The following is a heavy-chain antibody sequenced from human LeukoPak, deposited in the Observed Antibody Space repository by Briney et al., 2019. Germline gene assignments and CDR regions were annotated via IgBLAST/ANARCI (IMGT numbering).Heavy chain of an antibody. Sequence: PGGSLRLSCAASGFTFSSYNMDWVRQAPGKGLEWVSYISSSSRTIYYADSVKGRFTISRDNAKNSLYLQMNSLRAEDTAVYYCAKDLRSSADSKMGAADYWGQGTLVTVSS. CDR3: AKDLRSSADSKMGAADY. J-gene: IGHJ4*02. V-gene: IGHV3-48*01. CDR2: ISSSSRTI. CDR1: GFTFSSYN. D-gene: IGHD1-26*01.